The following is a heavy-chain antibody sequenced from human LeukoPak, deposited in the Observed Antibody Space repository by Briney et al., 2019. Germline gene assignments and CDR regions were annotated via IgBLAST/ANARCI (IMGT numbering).Heavy chain of an antibody. D-gene: IGHD3-22*01. CDR3: ARMGVSYYYDSSTYYPTAFDV. Sequence: SATLSLTCAVSGYSISSGYYWAWIRQSPGKGLEWIATIFHSGSIYYNPSLKSRVTLSVYTSKSQFTLRLNFVTAADTALYYCARMGVSYYYDSSTYYPTAFDVWGQGTMVSVSS. CDR2: IFHSGSI. V-gene: IGHV4-38-2*01. CDR1: GYSISSGYY. J-gene: IGHJ3*01.